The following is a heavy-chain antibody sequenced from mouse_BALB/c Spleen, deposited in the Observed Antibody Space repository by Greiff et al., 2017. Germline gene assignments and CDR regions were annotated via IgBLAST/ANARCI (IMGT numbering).Heavy chain of an antibody. CDR1: GYTFTDYN. V-gene: IGHV1-18*01. CDR2: INPNNGGT. D-gene: IGHD2-14*01. Sequence: DVQLQESGPELVKPGASVKIPCKASGYTFTDYNMDWVKQSHGKSLEWIGDINPNNGGTIYNQKFKGKATLTVDKSSSTAYMELRSLTSEDTAVYYCARKGKNYRSLYAMDYWGQGTSVTVSS. CDR3: ARKGKNYRSLYAMDY. J-gene: IGHJ4*01.